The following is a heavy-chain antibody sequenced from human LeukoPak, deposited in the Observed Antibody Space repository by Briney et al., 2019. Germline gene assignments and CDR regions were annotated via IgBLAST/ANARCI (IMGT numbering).Heavy chain of an antibody. Sequence: SETLSLTCAVYGGSFSGYYWSWLRQPPGKGLEWIGEINHSGSTSYNPSLESRVTISVDTSKNQFSLKLSSVTAADTAVYYCARAKVLRYFDWLYYYYYMDVWGKGTTVTISS. V-gene: IGHV4-34*01. D-gene: IGHD3-9*01. CDR1: GGSFSGYY. CDR3: ARAKVLRYFDWLYYYYYMDV. CDR2: INHSGST. J-gene: IGHJ6*03.